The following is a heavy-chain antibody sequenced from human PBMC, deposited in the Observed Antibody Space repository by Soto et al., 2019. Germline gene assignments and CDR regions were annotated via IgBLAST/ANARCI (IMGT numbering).Heavy chain of an antibody. CDR1: GFTFSSYA. CDR3: AKVGAGPRWYFDY. CDR2: ISGSGGST. D-gene: IGHD3-3*01. J-gene: IGHJ4*02. Sequence: CSLRLSCAASGFTFSSYAMSWVRQAPGKGLEWVSAISGSGGSTYYADSVKGRFTISRDNSKNTLYLQMNSLRAEDTAVYYCAKVGAGPRWYFDYWGQGNLVTVSS. V-gene: IGHV3-23*01.